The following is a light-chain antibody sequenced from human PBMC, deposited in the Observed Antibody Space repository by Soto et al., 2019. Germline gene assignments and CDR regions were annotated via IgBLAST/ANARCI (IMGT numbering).Light chain of an antibody. V-gene: IGKV1-39*01. J-gene: IGKJ3*01. CDR1: QSISSS. Sequence: DIQVTQSPSSLSASVGDRVTITCRASQSISSSLNWYQQKPGKAPKLLIYAASSLLSGVPSRFSGSGSGTDFTLTISSLQPEDFATYYCQQSYSLPLFTFGPGTKVDIK. CDR3: QQSYSLPLFT. CDR2: AAS.